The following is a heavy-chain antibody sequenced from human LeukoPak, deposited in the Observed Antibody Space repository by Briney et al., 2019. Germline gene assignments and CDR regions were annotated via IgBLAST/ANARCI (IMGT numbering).Heavy chain of an antibody. CDR2: INTDGSST. CDR1: GFTFSSYW. D-gene: IGHD3-10*01. V-gene: IGHV3-74*01. Sequence: GGSLRLSCAASGFTFSSYWMHWVRQAPGQGLVWVSRINTDGSSTSYADSVKGRFTISRDNAKNTLYLQMNSLRAEDTAVYYCARDRYVLLWFGELSYFDYWGQGTLVTVSS. CDR3: ARDRYVLLWFGELSYFDY. J-gene: IGHJ4*02.